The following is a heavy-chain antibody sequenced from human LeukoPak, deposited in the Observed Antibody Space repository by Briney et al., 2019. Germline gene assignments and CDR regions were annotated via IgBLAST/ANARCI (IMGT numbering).Heavy chain of an antibody. CDR3: ARGMSSSWPGRVDY. Sequence: PSETLSLTCSVSGGPISSYYWSWIRQPPGKRLEWIGYISYSGSTLYNPSLESRVTISVDTSKSQFSLQLRSVTAADTAVYYCARGMSSSWPGRVDYWGQGTLVTVSS. V-gene: IGHV4-59*01. CDR1: GGPISSYY. CDR2: ISYSGST. D-gene: IGHD6-13*01. J-gene: IGHJ4*02.